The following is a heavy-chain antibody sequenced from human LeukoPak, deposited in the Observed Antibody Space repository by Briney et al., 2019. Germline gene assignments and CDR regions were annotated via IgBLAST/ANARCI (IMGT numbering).Heavy chain of an antibody. CDR2: IYSGGST. J-gene: IGHJ4*02. CDR3: AREGKDSSGYPWFDY. CDR1: GFTVSSNY. V-gene: IGHV3-53*01. Sequence: GGSLRLSCAASGFTVSSNYMSWVRQAPGKGLEWVSVIYSGGSTYYADSVKGRLTISRDNSKNTLYHQMNSLRAEDTAVYYCAREGKDSSGYPWFDYWGQGTLVTVSS. D-gene: IGHD3-22*01.